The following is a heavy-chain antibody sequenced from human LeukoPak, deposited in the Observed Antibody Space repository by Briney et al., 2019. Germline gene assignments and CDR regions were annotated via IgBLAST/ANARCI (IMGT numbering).Heavy chain of an antibody. D-gene: IGHD3-10*01. J-gene: IGHJ5*02. CDR2: IYPGDSDT. Sequence: ASVKVSCKASGYTFTSYWIGWVRQMPRKGLEWMGIIYPGDSDTRYSPSFQGQVTISADKSISTAYLQWSSLKASDTAMYYCARLYMVRGVIRWFDPWGQGTLVTVSS. V-gene: IGHV5-51*01. CDR1: GYTFTSYW. CDR3: ARLYMVRGVIRWFDP.